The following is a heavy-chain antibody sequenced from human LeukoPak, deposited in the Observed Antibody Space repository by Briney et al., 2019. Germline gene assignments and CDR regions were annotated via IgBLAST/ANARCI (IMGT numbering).Heavy chain of an antibody. J-gene: IGHJ4*02. CDR2: IYSSGHT. CDR1: GCSISTYY. D-gene: IGHD6-13*01. Sequence: KTSETLSLTCTVSGCSISTYYWSWIRQPPGKGLEWIGYIYSSGHTNYNPSLKNRDTITVDTSKNQFSLNLTSVTAADTAVYYCARHFSGAAAPLPFDYWGQGTLVTVSS. V-gene: IGHV4-59*08. CDR3: ARHFSGAAAPLPFDY.